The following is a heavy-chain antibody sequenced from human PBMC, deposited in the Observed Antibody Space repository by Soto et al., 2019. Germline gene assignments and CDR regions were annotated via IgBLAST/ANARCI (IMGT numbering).Heavy chain of an antibody. J-gene: IGHJ6*03. CDR3: ARGAKGAYYVDV. CDR1: GFTFSGFW. D-gene: IGHD2-21*01. V-gene: IGHV3-74*01. Sequence: EVQLVESGGGLVQPGGSLRLSCAASGFTFSGFWLHWVRQAPEKGLVWVSRIKSDGGSANYADSVKGRFTIFRDNANNTVYLQMDSLRADDTAVYYCARGAKGAYYVDVWGKGTTVTVSS. CDR2: IKSDGGSA.